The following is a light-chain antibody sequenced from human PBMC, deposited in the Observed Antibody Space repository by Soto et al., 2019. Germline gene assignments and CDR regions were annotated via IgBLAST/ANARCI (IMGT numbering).Light chain of an antibody. CDR2: DAS. V-gene: IGKV3-11*01. CDR1: QSVGSY. Sequence: PGERATLSCRASQSVGSYLAWYQQKLGQAPRLLIYDASNRATGIPARFSGSGSGTDFTLTISSLQPEDFATYYCQQLNSYPRTFGQGTKVDIK. J-gene: IGKJ1*01. CDR3: QQLNSYPRT.